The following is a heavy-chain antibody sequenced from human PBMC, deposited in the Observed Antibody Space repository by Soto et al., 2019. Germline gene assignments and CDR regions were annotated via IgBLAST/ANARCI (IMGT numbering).Heavy chain of an antibody. Sequence: TCTAADSTNSSYYWRWMRQPPGQRLEWIEYIYYSGSTNYNPSLKSRVTISVDTSKNQCSLKLSSVTAADTAVYYCARARAQAVGSGYYAVLGMDGWGQGTTVTVSS. D-gene: IGHD3-3*01. V-gene: IGHV4-59*01. CDR1: DSTNSSYY. CDR2: IYYSGST. CDR3: ARARAQAVGSGYYAVLGMDG. J-gene: IGHJ6*02.